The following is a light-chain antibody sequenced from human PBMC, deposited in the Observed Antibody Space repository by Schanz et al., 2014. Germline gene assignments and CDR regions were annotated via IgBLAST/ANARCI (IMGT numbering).Light chain of an antibody. V-gene: IGLV2-11*01. Sequence: SALTQPRSVSGSPGQSVTISCTGTSSDVGGYNSVSWFQQHPGRAPSLMIYDVSKRPSGVPDRFTGSQSGNTASLTISGLQAEDESDYYCCSYAGRRWVFGGGTKLTV. CDR1: SSDVGGYNS. CDR3: CSYAGRRWV. CDR2: DVS. J-gene: IGLJ3*02.